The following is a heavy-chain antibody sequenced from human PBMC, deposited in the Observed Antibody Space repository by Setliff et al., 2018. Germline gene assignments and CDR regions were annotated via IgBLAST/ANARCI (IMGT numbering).Heavy chain of an antibody. CDR3: AGGYPSNFDY. J-gene: IGHJ4*02. Sequence: PGESLKISCAASGFTFSSYTMSWVRQAPGKGLEWVSAISGSGGNTYYADSVKGRFTISRDNSNNTLYLQMNSLRADDTATYYCAGGYPSNFDYWGQGTLVTVSS. CDR1: GFTFSSYT. V-gene: IGHV3-23*01. D-gene: IGHD3-22*01. CDR2: ISGSGGNT.